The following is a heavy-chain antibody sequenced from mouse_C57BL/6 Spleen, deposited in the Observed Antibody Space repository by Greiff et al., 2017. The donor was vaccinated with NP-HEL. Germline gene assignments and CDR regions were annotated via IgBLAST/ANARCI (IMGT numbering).Heavy chain of an antibody. V-gene: IGHV7-1*01. CDR1: GFTFSDFY. J-gene: IGHJ3*01. Sequence: EVKLVESGGGLVQSGRSLRLSCATSGFTFSDFYMEWVRQAPGKGLEWIAASRNKANDYTTEYSASVKGRFIVSRDTSQSILYLQMNALRAEDTAIYYCARDEDGNYGMFAYWGQGTLVTVSA. CDR2: SRNKANDYTT. CDR3: ARDEDGNYGMFAY. D-gene: IGHD2-1*01.